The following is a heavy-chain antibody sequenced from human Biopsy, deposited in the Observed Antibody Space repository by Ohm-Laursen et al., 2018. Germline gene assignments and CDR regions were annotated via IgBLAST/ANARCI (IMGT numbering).Heavy chain of an antibody. CDR2: ISPYSGGT. CDR3: ARDIMNRIAGLVARSDVFDV. CDR1: GYAVNDYF. J-gene: IGHJ3*01. V-gene: IGHV1-2*02. D-gene: IGHD3-16*01. Sequence: GASVKVSCKGSGYAVNDYFLHWLRQAPGQGPEWMGGISPYSGGTNYAQKFQGRVTMTTDTSTSTVYLELRRLISDDTAVYYCARDIMNRIAGLVARSDVFDVWGQGTLVTVSS.